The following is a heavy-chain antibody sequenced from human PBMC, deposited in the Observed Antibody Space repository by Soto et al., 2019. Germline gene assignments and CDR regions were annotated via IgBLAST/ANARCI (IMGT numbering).Heavy chain of an antibody. V-gene: IGHV1-18*04. CDR3: ARGPRYCSTTTCFAGVTWFDP. CDR1: GYIFTSYG. CDR2: ISGYNGNT. D-gene: IGHD2-2*01. J-gene: IGHJ5*02. Sequence: RASVKVSCKASGYIFTSYGISWVRQAPGQGLEWMGWISGYNGNTNYAQKVQGRVTVTTDKSTNTAYMELRSLTSDDTAVYYCARGPRYCSTTTCFAGVTWFDPWGQGTPVTVS.